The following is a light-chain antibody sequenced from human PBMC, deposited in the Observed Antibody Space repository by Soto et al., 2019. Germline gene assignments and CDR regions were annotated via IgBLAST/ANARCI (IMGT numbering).Light chain of an antibody. CDR1: QGIYNY. J-gene: IGKJ1*01. CDR3: QRYNNAPRA. CDR2: AAS. V-gene: IGKV1-27*01. Sequence: DIQMTQSPSSLSASVGDRVTITCRASQGIYNYLAWYQAKPGKVPKLLIYAASTLQSGVPSRFSGSGSGTDFTLTISSLQPEDVGPYYCQRYNNAPRAFGQGTKVDIK.